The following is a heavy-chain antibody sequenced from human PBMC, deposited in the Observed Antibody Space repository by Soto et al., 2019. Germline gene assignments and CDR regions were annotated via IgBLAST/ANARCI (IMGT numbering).Heavy chain of an antibody. CDR3: TTDLVGAIPGDWGH. V-gene: IGHV3-15*01. J-gene: IGHJ4*02. D-gene: IGHD2-15*01. Sequence: EVQLVESGGGLVKPGGSLRLSCAASEFSFTNAWMSWVRQPPGKGLEWVGRIKSETYGGTTYYAAPVKGRFTISRDDSKNTLYLQMNSLETEDTAVYYCTTDLVGAIPGDWGHWGQGTLVTVSS. CDR2: IKSETYGGTT. CDR1: EFSFTNAW.